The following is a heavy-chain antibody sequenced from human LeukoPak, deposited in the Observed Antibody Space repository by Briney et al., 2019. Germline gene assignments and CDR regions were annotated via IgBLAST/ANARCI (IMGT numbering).Heavy chain of an antibody. CDR1: GFTFSSYG. CDR3: AKDPPDAFDI. CDR2: ISYDGSNK. J-gene: IGHJ3*02. V-gene: IGHV3-30*18. Sequence: GRSLRRSCAASGFTFSSYGMHWVRQAPGKGLEWVAVISYDGSNKYYADSVKGRFTISRDNSKNTLYLQMNSLRAEDTAVYYCAKDPPDAFDIWGQGTMVTVSS.